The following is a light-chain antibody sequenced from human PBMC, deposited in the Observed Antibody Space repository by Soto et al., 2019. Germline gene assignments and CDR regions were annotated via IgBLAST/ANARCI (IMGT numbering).Light chain of an antibody. J-gene: IGKJ5*01. CDR3: QQRHMCPIT. Sequence: EVDLTQSPFTLSLYPGERATLSCRSSQSFRGLLAWYQQKPGHAPRLLIYDAYNRATGIPPRFSGSGSGTDFTLTISSLEPEDAAVYYCQQRHMCPITFGQGTRLEI. V-gene: IGKV3-11*01. CDR1: QSFRGL. CDR2: DAY.